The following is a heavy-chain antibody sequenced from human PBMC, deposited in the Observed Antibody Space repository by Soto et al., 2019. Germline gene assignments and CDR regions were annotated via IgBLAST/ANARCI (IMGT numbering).Heavy chain of an antibody. J-gene: IGHJ4*02. CDR3: ARDKMIVDYGLGTYDY. Sequence: APVKVSCKTSGYTFTSFGVSWVRKAPGQGLEWMGWISGYNGKTKYAQTLQGRVTMTADTSTSTVYMELRGLRSDDTAVYFCARDKMIVDYGLGTYDYWGQGTTVTVSS. CDR1: GYTFTSFG. D-gene: IGHD3-10*01. V-gene: IGHV1-18*04. CDR2: ISGYNGKT.